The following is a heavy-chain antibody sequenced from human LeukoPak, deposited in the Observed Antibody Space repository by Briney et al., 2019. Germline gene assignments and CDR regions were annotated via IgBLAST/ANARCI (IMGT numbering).Heavy chain of an antibody. D-gene: IGHD3-10*01. CDR2: IYYGGST. J-gene: IGHJ3*02. CDR1: GASISRYY. V-gene: IGHV4-59*08. CDR3: ARHDFYGSGSPDAFGI. Sequence: SETLSLTCTVSGASISRYYWSWVRQPPRKGLEWVGYIYYGGSTNYNPSLKSRVPISVDTSKNQFSLKLSSVTAADTAVYYCARHDFYGSGSPDAFGIWGQGTMVTVSS.